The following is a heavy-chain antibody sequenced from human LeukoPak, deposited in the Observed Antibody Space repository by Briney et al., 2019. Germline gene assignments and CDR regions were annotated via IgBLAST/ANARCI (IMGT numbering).Heavy chain of an antibody. J-gene: IGHJ5*02. CDR2: INPSGGST. D-gene: IGHD3-10*01. CDR3: ARGGLLWFGEYYPVP. Sequence: ASVKVSCKASGYTFTSYYMHWVRQAPGQGLEWMRIINPSGGSTSYAQMFQGRVTMTRDTSTSTVYMELSSLRSEDTAVYYCARGGLLWFGEYYPVPWGQGTLVTVSS. V-gene: IGHV1-46*01. CDR1: GYTFTSYY.